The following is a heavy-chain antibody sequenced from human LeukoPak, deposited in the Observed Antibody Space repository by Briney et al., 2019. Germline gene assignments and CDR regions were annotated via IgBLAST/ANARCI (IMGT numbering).Heavy chain of an antibody. V-gene: IGHV3-74*01. J-gene: IGHJ3*02. D-gene: IGHD2/OR15-2a*01. CDR2: INTDGSST. CDR1: GFIFSSYW. Sequence: GSLRLSCAASGFIFSSYWMHWVRHAPGKGLAWVSRINTDGSSTSYADSVKGRFTISRDNAKNTLYLQMNSLRAEDTAVYYCARVSILIVPYYAFDIWGQGTMVTVSS. CDR3: ARVSILIVPYYAFDI.